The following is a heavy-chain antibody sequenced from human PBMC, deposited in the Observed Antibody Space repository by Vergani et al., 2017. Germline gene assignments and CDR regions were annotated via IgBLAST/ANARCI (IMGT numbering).Heavy chain of an antibody. Sequence: EVQLVESGGGLIQPGGSLRLSCAASGFTVSSNYMSWVRQAPGKGVGWVSVIYSGGSTYYADSVTGRFTISRDNSKNTLDLQMNSLRAEDTAVYDCAREAPRVRGWVYYYYYYMDVGGKGTTVTVSS. D-gene: IGHD1-26*01. J-gene: IGHJ6*03. CDR1: GFTVSSNY. V-gene: IGHV3-53*01. CDR3: AREAPRVRGWVYYYYYYMDV. CDR2: IYSGGST.